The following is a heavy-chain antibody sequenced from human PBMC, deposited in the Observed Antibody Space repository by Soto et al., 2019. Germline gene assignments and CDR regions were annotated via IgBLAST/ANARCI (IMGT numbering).Heavy chain of an antibody. CDR3: SKGGSKAGMDV. CDR1: GFTFSNYG. J-gene: IGHJ6*02. V-gene: IGHV3-30*18. Sequence: GGSLRLSCAVSGFTFSNYGMHWVRQAPGKGLEWVALISYDVNNKYYADSVKGRFTISRDNSKNTLFLQMNGLRAEDTAVYYCSKGGSKAGMDVWGQGATVTVSS. D-gene: IGHD1-26*01. CDR2: ISYDVNNK.